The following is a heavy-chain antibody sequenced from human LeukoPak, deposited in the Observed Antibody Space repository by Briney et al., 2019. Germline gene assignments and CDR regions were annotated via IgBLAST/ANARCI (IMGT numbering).Heavy chain of an antibody. Sequence: SETLSLTCTVSGGSLSTYYWSWIRQPPGKGLEWIGYIYYSGSTSYNPSLESRVTISVDTPKNLFSLKLSSMTAADTAVYYCARGDVDIAAPGYIKYYYYYMDVWGKGTTVTISS. V-gene: IGHV4-59*01. CDR2: IYYSGST. CDR1: GGSLSTYY. D-gene: IGHD5-12*01. CDR3: ARGDVDIAAPGYIKYYYYYMDV. J-gene: IGHJ6*03.